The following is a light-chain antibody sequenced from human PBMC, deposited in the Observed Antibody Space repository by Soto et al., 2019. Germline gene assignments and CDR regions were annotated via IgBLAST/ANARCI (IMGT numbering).Light chain of an antibody. J-gene: IGLJ1*01. CDR1: SSDVGGYNF. Sequence: QSALTQPASVSGSPGQSITISCTGTSSDVGGYNFVSWYQQHPGKAPKLMIYEVTSRPSGVSNRFSGSKSGNTASLAISGLQAEDEADSYCKSYTTSSTLVFGTGTKLTVL. V-gene: IGLV2-14*03. CDR3: KSYTTSSTLV. CDR2: EVT.